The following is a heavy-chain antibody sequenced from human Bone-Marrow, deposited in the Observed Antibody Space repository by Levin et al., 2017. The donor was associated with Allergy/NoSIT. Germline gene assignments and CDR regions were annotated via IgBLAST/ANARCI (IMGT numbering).Heavy chain of an antibody. CDR2: ISSSSSTI. J-gene: IGHJ4*02. Sequence: GESLNISCAASGFTFSSYSMNWVRQAPGKGLEWVSYISSSSSTIYYADSVKGRFTISRDNAKNSLYLQMNSLRAEDTAVYYCARDPTAILFSGYYFDYWGQGTLVTVSS. CDR3: ARDPTAILFSGYYFDY. CDR1: GFTFSSYS. D-gene: IGHD2-21*02. V-gene: IGHV3-48*04.